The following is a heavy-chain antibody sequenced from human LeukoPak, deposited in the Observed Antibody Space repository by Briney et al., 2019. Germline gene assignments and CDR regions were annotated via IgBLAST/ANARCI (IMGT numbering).Heavy chain of an antibody. CDR2: INHSGST. CDR3: AREGYDYDFWSGYYRRFDY. Sequence: SETLSLTCAVYGGSFSGYYWSWIRRPPGKGLEWIGEINHSGSTNYNPSLKSRVTISVDTSKSQFSLKLSSVTAADTAVYYCAREGYDYDFWSGYYRRFDYWGQGTLVTVSS. J-gene: IGHJ4*02. CDR1: GGSFSGYY. D-gene: IGHD3-3*01. V-gene: IGHV4-34*01.